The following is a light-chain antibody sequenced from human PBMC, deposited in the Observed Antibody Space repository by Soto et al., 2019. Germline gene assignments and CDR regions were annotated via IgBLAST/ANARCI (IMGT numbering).Light chain of an antibody. CDR2: DDS. CDR3: QVWDDNSDHHV. V-gene: IGLV3-21*02. CDR1: NIGGKS. Sequence: SYELTQTSSVSGAPGQTARISCGGNNIGGKSVHWYQQKPGQAPVVVVYDDSDRPSGIPERFSGSNSGNTATLTISRVEAGDEADYHCQVWDDNSDHHVFGTGTKLTVL. J-gene: IGLJ1*01.